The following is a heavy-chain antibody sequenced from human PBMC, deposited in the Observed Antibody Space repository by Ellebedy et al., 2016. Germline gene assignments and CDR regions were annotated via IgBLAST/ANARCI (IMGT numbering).Heavy chain of an antibody. D-gene: IGHD2-2*01. CDR2: IYYSGST. V-gene: IGHV4-30-4*01. J-gene: IGHJ4*02. CDR3: ARHIVVVPAADYYFDY. CDR1: GGSISSGDYY. Sequence: SETLSLXCTVSGGSISSGDYYWSWIRQPPGKGLEWIGYIYYSGSTYYNPSLKSRVTISVDTSKNQFSLKLSSVTAADTAVYYCARHIVVVPAADYYFDYWGQGTLVTVSS.